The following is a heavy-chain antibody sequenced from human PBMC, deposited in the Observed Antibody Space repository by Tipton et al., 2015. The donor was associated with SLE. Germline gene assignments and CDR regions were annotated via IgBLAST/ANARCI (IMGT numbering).Heavy chain of an antibody. J-gene: IGHJ6*04. CDR2: IYYSGNT. V-gene: IGHV4-31*02. CDR3: ARATDWNLSPDV. CDR1: GFTLSDYY. Sequence: LRLSCAASGFTLSDYYMTWIRQLPGKGLEWIGYIYYSGNTYYNPSLGSRLTISVDTSKDQFSLRLTSVTAADTAVYYCARATDWNLSPDVWGKGTTVTVSS. D-gene: IGHD1-7*01.